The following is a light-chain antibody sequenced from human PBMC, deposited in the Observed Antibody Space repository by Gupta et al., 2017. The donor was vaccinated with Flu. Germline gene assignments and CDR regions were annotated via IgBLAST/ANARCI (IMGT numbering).Light chain of an antibody. J-gene: IGKJ5*01. V-gene: IGKV3-11*01. CDR3: QQRRNWPIA. CDR2: DAS. CDR1: QSISNS. Sequence: EIVLTQSPATLSLSPGERATLSCRASQSISNSLAWHQQKPGQAPRLLIYDASNRATGIPARFSGSGSGTEFTLTISSREPEDFAVYYCQQRRNWPIAFGQGTLLEIK.